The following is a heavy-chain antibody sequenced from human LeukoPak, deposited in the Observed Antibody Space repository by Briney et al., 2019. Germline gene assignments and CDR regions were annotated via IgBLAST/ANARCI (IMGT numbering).Heavy chain of an antibody. J-gene: IGHJ4*02. Sequence: GGSLRLSCVASGFTFSSYSMNWVRQAPGKGLEWVSSISSSSSYIYYADSVKGRFTISRDNAKNSLYLQMNSLRAEDTALYYCARDENYDSSGYYDYWGQGTLVTVSS. D-gene: IGHD3-22*01. CDR1: GFTFSSYS. CDR2: ISSSSSYI. CDR3: ARDENYDSSGYYDY. V-gene: IGHV3-21*04.